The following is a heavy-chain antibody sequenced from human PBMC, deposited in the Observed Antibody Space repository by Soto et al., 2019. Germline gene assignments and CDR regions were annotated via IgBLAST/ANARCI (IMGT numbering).Heavy chain of an antibody. D-gene: IGHD6-19*01. CDR2: IMPIFGRP. J-gene: IGHJ6*02. V-gene: IGHV1-69*12. CDR3: ATWLRMAGIGNYYYGMDV. CDR1: GGTFSDFA. Sequence: QVQLVQSGAEVKKPGSSMKVSCKASGGTFSDFAFSWVRQAPGQGPEWMGGIMPIFGRPGYPQKFRDRVNITADESTSTVFVELRSLTTEDTAVYYCATWLRMAGIGNYYYGMDVWGQGTTVTVSS.